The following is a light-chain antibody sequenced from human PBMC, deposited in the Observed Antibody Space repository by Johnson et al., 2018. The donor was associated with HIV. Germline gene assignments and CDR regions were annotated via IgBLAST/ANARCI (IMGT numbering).Light chain of an antibody. J-gene: IGLJ1*01. CDR2: ENN. CDR1: SFNIGNNY. V-gene: IGLV1-51*02. Sequence: QSVLTQPPSVSAAPGQKVTISCSGSSFNIGNNYVSWYQQLPGTAPKLLIYENNKRPSGIPDRFSGSKSGTSATLGITGLQTGDEADYYCGTWDSSLSANVFGTVTQVTVL. CDR3: GTWDSSLSANV.